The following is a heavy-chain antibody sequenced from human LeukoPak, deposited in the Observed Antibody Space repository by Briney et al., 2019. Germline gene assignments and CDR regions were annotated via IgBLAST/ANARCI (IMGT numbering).Heavy chain of an antibody. CDR2: IYYSGST. D-gene: IGHD1-26*01. Sequence: SETLSLTCTVSGGSISSSSYYWGWIRQPPGKGLEWIGYIYYSGSTNYNPSLKSRVTISVDTSKNQFSLKLSSVTAADTAVYYCARVGSGSYWGAFDIWGQGTMVTVSS. V-gene: IGHV4-61*05. J-gene: IGHJ3*02. CDR3: ARVGSGSYWGAFDI. CDR1: GGSISSSSYY.